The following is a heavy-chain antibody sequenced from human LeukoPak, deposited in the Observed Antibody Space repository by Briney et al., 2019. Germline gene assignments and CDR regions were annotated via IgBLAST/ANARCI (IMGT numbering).Heavy chain of an antibody. CDR1: GGSISSHY. D-gene: IGHD3-3*01. Sequence: PSETLSLTCTVSGGSISSHYWSWIRHPAGKGLEWIGRIYISGSTNYNPSLKSRVTISVDTSKNQFSLKLSSVTAADTAVYFCARDVGFAVVWGQGTLVTVSS. CDR3: ARDVGFAVV. V-gene: IGHV4-4*07. CDR2: IYISGST. J-gene: IGHJ4*02.